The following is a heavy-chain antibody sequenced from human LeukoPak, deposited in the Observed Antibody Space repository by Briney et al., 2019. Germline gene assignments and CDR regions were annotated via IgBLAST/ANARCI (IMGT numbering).Heavy chain of an antibody. J-gene: IGHJ4*02. CDR3: ARHSRGVVYDLSFDY. CDR2: IYYSGST. CDR1: GGSISSTNYY. Sequence: SETLSLTCTVSGGSISSTNYYWGWIRQPPGKGLEWIGSIYYSGSTYYNPSLKSRVTISVDTSKNQFSLKLSSVTAADTAVYYCARHSRGVVYDLSFDYWGQGTLVTVSS. V-gene: IGHV4-39*01. D-gene: IGHD5/OR15-5a*01.